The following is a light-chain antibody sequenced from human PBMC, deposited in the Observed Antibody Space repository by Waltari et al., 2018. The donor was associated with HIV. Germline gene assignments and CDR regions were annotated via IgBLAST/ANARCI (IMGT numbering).Light chain of an antibody. Sequence: DIQMTQSPSTLSASVGDRVTITCRASQSISPWLAWYQQKPGKAPKLLMYKTSTLESGVPSRCSGSGSGAEFTLTISSLQPDDFATYYCQQYNSFSTFGQGTKVEIK. CDR2: KTS. CDR3: QQYNSFST. CDR1: QSISPW. V-gene: IGKV1-5*03. J-gene: IGKJ1*01.